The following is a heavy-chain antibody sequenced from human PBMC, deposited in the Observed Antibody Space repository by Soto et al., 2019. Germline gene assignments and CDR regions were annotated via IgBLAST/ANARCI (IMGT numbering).Heavy chain of an antibody. CDR2: IYYSGST. CDR1: GGSISSGDYY. CDR3: ARDGPRGNWFDP. V-gene: IGHV4-30-4*01. Sequence: QVQLQESGPGLVKPSQTLSLTCTVSGGSISSGDYYWSWIRQPPGKGLEWIGYIYYSGSTYYNPSLKSRVTIPVDTPRHQSSPELSPVTAADPAVYYCARDGPRGNWFDPWGQGTLVTVSS. D-gene: IGHD1-26*01. J-gene: IGHJ5*02.